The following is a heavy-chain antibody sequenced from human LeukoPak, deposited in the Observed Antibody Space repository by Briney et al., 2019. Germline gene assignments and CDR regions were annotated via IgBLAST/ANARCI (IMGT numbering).Heavy chain of an antibody. D-gene: IGHD3-3*01. V-gene: IGHV4-61*02. CDR2: IYTSGST. CDR3: AREGREFLEWPKLDY. CDR1: GGSISSGSYY. Sequence: SETLSLTCTVSGGSISSGSYYWSWLRQPAGKGLEWIGRIYTSGSTNYNPSLKSRVTISVDTSKNQFSLKLSSVTAADTAVYYCAREGREFLEWPKLDYWGQGTLVTVSS. J-gene: IGHJ4*02.